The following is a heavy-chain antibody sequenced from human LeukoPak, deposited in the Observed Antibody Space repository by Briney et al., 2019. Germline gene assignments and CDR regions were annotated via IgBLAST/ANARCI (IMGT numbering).Heavy chain of an antibody. CDR2: INPSGGST. J-gene: IGHJ4*02. CDR3: ARDPDKDYYYDSSGYYMYY. D-gene: IGHD3-22*01. CDR1: GYTFTSYY. Sequence: ASVKVSCKASGYTFTSYYMHWVRQAPGQGLEWMGIINPSGGSTSYAQKFQGRVTMTRDTSTSTVHMELSSLRSEDTAVYYCARDPDKDYYYDSSGYYMYYWGQGTLVTVSS. V-gene: IGHV1-46*01.